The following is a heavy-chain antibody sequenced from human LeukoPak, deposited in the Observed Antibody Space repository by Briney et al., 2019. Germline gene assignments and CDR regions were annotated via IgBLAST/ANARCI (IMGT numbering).Heavy chain of an antibody. CDR1: GFTFSSYA. D-gene: IGHD6-19*01. CDR3: ASWGGVTVAGGLSNPLDY. J-gene: IGHJ4*02. Sequence: GGSLRLSCVASGFTFSSYAIHCVRQAPGKGLEWVAVISYDGTNKYYADSVKGRFTISRDNSKNTLYLQMNSLRAEDTAVYHCASWGGVTVAGGLSNPLDYWGQGTLVTVSS. V-gene: IGHV3-30-3*01. CDR2: ISYDGTNK.